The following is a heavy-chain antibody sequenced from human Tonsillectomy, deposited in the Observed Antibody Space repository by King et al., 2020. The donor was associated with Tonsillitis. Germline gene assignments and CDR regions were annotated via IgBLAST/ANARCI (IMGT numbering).Heavy chain of an antibody. D-gene: IGHD3-22*01. CDR2: IYYSGST. CDR1: GGSISSYY. CDR3: ASSYYYDSSGMYYFDY. V-gene: IGHV4-59*01. J-gene: IGHJ4*02. Sequence: QLQESGPGLVKPSENLSLTCTVSGGSISSYYWSWIRQPPGKGLEWIGYIYYSGSTNYNPSLKSRVTISVDTSKNQFSLKLSSVTAADTAVYYCASSYYYDSSGMYYFDYWGQGTLVTVSS.